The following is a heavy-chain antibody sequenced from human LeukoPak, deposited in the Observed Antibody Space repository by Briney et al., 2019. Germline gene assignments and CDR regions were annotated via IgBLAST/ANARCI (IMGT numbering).Heavy chain of an antibody. Sequence: PSETLSLTCAVYGGSFSGYYWSWIRQPPGKGLEWIGEINHSGSTNYNPSLKSRVTISVDTSKNQFSLKLSSVTAADTAVYYCATTLSPYSYGSRYAFDIWGQGTMVTVSS. CDR2: INHSGST. V-gene: IGHV4-34*01. J-gene: IGHJ3*02. CDR1: GGSFSGYY. CDR3: ATTLSPYSYGSRYAFDI. D-gene: IGHD5-18*01.